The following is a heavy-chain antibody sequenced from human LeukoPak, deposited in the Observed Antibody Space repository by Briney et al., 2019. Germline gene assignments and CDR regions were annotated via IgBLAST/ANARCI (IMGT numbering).Heavy chain of an antibody. J-gene: IGHJ5*02. Sequence: SVKVSCKASGGTFSSYAISWVRQAPGQGLEWMGRIIPILGIANYAQKFQGRVTITADKSTSTAYMELSSLRSEDTAVYYCASGAAYCGGDCPHTPSDPWGQGTLVTVSS. CDR1: GGTFSSYA. V-gene: IGHV1-69*04. CDR2: IIPILGIA. D-gene: IGHD2-21*02. CDR3: ASGAAYCGGDCPHTPSDP.